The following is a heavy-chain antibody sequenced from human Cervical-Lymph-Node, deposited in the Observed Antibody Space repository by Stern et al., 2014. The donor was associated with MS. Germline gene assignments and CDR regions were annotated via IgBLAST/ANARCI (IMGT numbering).Heavy chain of an antibody. D-gene: IGHD4-23*01. V-gene: IGHV3-9*01. Sequence: EVQLVESGGGWVQPGSSLRLSCVASGLTFDDHTMHWVRQAPGKGLEWVSAISWNSNTIQYVGSVKGRFTTSRDNARNSLYLQMDSLRIEDTALYFCARGPPGGTQSGYLAYWGQGTLVTVSS. CDR1: GLTFDDHT. CDR3: ARGPPGGTQSGYLAY. CDR2: ISWNSNTI. J-gene: IGHJ4*02.